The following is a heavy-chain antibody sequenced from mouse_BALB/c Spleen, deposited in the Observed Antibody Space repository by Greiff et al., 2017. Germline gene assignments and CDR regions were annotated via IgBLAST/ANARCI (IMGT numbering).Heavy chain of an antibody. CDR2: IWAGGST. J-gene: IGHJ4*01. V-gene: IGHV2-9*02. D-gene: IGHD2-4*01. CDR1: GFSLTSYG. Sequence: VQLQESGPGLVAPSQSLSITCTVSGFSLTSYGVHWVRQPPGKGLEWLGVIWAGGSTNYNSALMSRLSISKDNSKSQVFLKMNSLQTDDTAMYYCARDPRSTMITTRAMDYWGQGTSVTVSS. CDR3: ARDPRSTMITTRAMDY.